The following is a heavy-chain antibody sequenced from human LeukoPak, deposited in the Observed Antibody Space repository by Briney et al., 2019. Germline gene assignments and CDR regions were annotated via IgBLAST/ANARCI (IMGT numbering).Heavy chain of an antibody. CDR2: INPNSGGT. Sequence: VASVKVSCKASGCTFTDYYMHWVRQAPGQGLEWMGWINPNSGGTNYAQKFQGRVTMTRDTSISTAYMELSRLRSDDTAVYYCASTYCSSTSCALGFDYWGQGTLVTVSS. V-gene: IGHV1-2*02. D-gene: IGHD2-2*01. CDR1: GCTFTDYY. CDR3: ASTYCSSTSCALGFDY. J-gene: IGHJ4*02.